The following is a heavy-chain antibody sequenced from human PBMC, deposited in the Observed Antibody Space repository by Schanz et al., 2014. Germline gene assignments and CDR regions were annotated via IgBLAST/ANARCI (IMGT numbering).Heavy chain of an antibody. J-gene: IGHJ5*01. CDR2: VRFDGRER. CDR3: AKDVYRGYYSVSSDS. Sequence: QVQLVESGGGVVQPGGSLRLSCAASGFTFSSYGMHWVRQAPGKGLEWVAFVRFDGRERYYADSVKGRFTISRDDSKSTLHLQMNSLRAEDTALYYCAKDVYRGYYSVSSDSWGQGTLVIVSS. CDR1: GFTFSSYG. D-gene: IGHD5-12*01. V-gene: IGHV3-30*02.